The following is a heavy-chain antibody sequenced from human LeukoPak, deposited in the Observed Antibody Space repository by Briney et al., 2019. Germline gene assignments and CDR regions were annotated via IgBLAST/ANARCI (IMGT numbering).Heavy chain of an antibody. CDR3: ARDPTDFDWLFLVDY. Sequence: GGSLRLSCAASGFTFSSYSMNWVRQAPGKGLEWVSSISSSSSYIYYADSVKGRFTISRDNAKNSLYLQMNSLRAEDTAVYYCARDPTDFDWLFLVDYWGQGTLVTVSS. V-gene: IGHV3-21*01. J-gene: IGHJ4*02. CDR2: ISSSSSYI. CDR1: GFTFSSYS. D-gene: IGHD3-9*01.